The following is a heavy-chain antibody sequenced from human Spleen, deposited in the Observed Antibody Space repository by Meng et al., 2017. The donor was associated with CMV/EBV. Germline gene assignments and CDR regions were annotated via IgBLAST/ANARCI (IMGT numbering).Heavy chain of an antibody. CDR3: AREKYYYDSSGYYYFDY. Sequence: ESLKISCAVYGGSFSGYYWSWIRQPPGKGLEWIGEINHSGSTNYNPSLKSRVTISVDTSKNQFSLKLSSVTAADTAVYYCAREKYYYDSSGYYYFDYWGQGTLVTVSS. V-gene: IGHV4-34*01. D-gene: IGHD3-22*01. CDR2: INHSGST. J-gene: IGHJ4*02. CDR1: GGSFSGYY.